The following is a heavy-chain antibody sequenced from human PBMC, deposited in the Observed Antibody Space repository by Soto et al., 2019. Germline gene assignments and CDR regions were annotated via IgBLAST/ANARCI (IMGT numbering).Heavy chain of an antibody. D-gene: IGHD3-10*01. CDR3: ARSPPSSYYGGSGTFDY. CDR1: GGFTSTNNW. Sequence: QLQLQESGPGLVRPSGTLSLTCAVSGGFTSTNNWWSWVRQPPGKGLEWIGDAYHSGSTEYNPSLTGLVSISVDKSKNPISLKLTSATAADTAVYYCARSPPSSYYGGSGTFDYWGQGTLVTVSS. CDR2: AYHSGST. V-gene: IGHV4-4*02. J-gene: IGHJ4*02.